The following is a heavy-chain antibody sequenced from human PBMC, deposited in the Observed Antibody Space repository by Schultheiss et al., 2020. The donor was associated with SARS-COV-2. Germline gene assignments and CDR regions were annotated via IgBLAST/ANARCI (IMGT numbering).Heavy chain of an antibody. CDR1: GGSFSGYY. Sequence: SQTLSLTCAVYGGSFSGYYWSWIRQPPGKGLEWIGYIYYSGSTNYNPSLKSRVTISVDTSKNQFSLKLSSVTAADTAVYYCASLPVGATSYYYYYMDVWGKGTTVTVSS. J-gene: IGHJ6*03. V-gene: IGHV4-59*08. CDR2: IYYSGST. D-gene: IGHD1-26*01. CDR3: ASLPVGATSYYYYYMDV.